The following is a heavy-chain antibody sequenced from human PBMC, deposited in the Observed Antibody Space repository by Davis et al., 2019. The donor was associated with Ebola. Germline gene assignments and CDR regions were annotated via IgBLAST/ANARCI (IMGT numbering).Heavy chain of an antibody. Sequence: SVKVSCKASGYTFTGYYMHWVRQAPGQGLEWMGRINPNSGATKYAQKFQGRVTMTRDRSISTAYMELSRVRSDDTAVYYCARLSFGEVGFDYWGQGTLVTVSS. V-gene: IGHV1-2*06. J-gene: IGHJ4*02. D-gene: IGHD3-10*01. CDR1: GYTFTGYY. CDR2: INPNSGAT. CDR3: ARLSFGEVGFDY.